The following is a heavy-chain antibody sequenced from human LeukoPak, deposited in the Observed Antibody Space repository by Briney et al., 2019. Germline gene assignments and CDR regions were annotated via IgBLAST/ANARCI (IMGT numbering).Heavy chain of an antibody. Sequence: SETLSLTCTVSGDSISKSNYYWGWIRQPPGKDLECIGTIYYSGRTYYNPSLTSRVTLSVDTSKNQFSLKLSSVTAADTAVYYCARDQGSSWSDHFDYWGQGTLVTVSS. D-gene: IGHD6-13*01. CDR3: ARDQGSSWSDHFDY. CDR2: IYYSGRT. J-gene: IGHJ4*02. CDR1: GDSISKSNYY. V-gene: IGHV4-39*07.